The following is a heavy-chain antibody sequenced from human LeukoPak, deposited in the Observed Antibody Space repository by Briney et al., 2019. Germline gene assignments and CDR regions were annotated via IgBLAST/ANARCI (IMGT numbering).Heavy chain of an antibody. J-gene: IGHJ4*02. CDR2: IYTSGST. CDR3: ARGCSGGSCYYRY. Sequence: SETLSLTCTVSGGSISSYYWSWLRQPAGKALEWIGRIYTSGSTNYNPSLKSRVTMSVDTSKNQISLKLSSVTAADTAVYYCARGCSGGSCYYRYWGQGTLVTVSS. D-gene: IGHD2-15*01. V-gene: IGHV4-4*07. CDR1: GGSISSYY.